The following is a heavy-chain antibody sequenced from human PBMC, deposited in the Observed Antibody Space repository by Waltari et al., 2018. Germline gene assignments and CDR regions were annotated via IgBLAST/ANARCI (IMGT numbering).Heavy chain of an antibody. CDR2: IIPIFGTA. V-gene: IGHV1-69*01. CDR3: ARAYYYGSGSYLDYYYYMDV. D-gene: IGHD3-10*01. CDR1: GGTFSSYA. J-gene: IGHJ6*03. Sequence: QVQLVQSGAEVKKPGSSVKVSCKASGGTFSSYAISWVRQAPGQGLEWMGGIIPIFGTANYAQKFQGRVTITADESTSTAYMELSSLRSEDTAVYYCARAYYYGSGSYLDYYYYMDVWGKGTTVTVSS.